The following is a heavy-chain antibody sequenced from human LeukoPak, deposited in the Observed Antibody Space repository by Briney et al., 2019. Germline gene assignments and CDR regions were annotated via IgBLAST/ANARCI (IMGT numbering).Heavy chain of an antibody. CDR2: ISSSGSTI. CDR1: GFTFSDYY. CDR3: ARAMGATSPPSDY. D-gene: IGHD1-26*01. V-gene: IGHV3-11*01. J-gene: IGHJ4*02. Sequence: GGSLRLSCAASGFTFSDYYMSWIRQAPGKGLEWVSYISSSGSTIYYADSVKGRFTISRDNAKNSLYLQMNSLRAEDTALYYCARAMGATSPPSDYWGQGTLVTVSS.